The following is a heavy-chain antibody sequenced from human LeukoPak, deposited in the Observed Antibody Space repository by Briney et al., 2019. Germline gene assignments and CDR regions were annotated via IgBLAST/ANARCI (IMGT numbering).Heavy chain of an antibody. CDR2: NYCNGNT. D-gene: IGHD3-16*01. J-gene: IGHJ1*01. CDR1: GGSISSSCYN. V-gene: IGHV4-39*01. Sequence: PSETLSLTCTVSGGSISSSCYNWGWIRKPPGKVLGRIGSNYCNGNTYYNPSLQSRVTISPDKSKSTFSLKLSTVNASDTAVHYCASGGSLFQHWGQGTLVTVSS. CDR3: ASGGSLFQH.